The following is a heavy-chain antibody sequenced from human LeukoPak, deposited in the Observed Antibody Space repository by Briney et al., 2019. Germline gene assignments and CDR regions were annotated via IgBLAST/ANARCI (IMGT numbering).Heavy chain of an antibody. CDR1: GFTFDDYA. Sequence: PGGSLRLSCAASGFTFDDYAMHWVRQAPGKGLEWVSLISWVGGSTYYADSVKGRFTISRDNSKNSLYLQMNSLRAEDTALYYCAKDRYDSSGYYFDHWGQGNLVTVSS. V-gene: IGHV3-43D*04. CDR2: ISWVGGST. D-gene: IGHD3-22*01. CDR3: AKDRYDSSGYYFDH. J-gene: IGHJ4*02.